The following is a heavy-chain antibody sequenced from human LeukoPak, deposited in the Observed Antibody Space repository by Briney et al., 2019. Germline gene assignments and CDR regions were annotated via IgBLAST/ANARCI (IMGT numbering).Heavy chain of an antibody. V-gene: IGHV4-30-4*01. D-gene: IGHD4-17*01. CDR2: FHHGGSP. CDR1: GGSINNGDYI. Sequence: SETLSLTCTVSGGSINNGDYIWTGIRQPPGKGLEWIGRFHHGGSPSYNPSLQSRVTISADTSKNQFSLNLRSVTDADTAVYYCARGLPTDKIDYWGQGTLVTVSS. CDR3: ARGLPTDKIDY. J-gene: IGHJ4*02.